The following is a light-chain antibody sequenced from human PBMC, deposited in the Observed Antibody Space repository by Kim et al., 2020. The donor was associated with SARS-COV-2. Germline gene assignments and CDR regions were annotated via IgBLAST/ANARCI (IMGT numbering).Light chain of an antibody. Sequence: ELTQPPSASGTPGQRVTISCSGSSSNIGSNYVYWYQQLPGTAPKLLIYRNNQRPSGVPDRFSGSKSGTSASVAISGLRSEDEADYYCAAWDDSLSGWVFGGGTQLTVL. CDR2: RNN. CDR3: AAWDDSLSGWV. CDR1: SSNIGSNY. V-gene: IGLV1-47*01. J-gene: IGLJ3*02.